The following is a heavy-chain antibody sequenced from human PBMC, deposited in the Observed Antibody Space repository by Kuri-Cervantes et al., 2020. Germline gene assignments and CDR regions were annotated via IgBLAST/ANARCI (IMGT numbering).Heavy chain of an antibody. CDR2: ISYDGSNK. D-gene: IGHD4-17*01. CDR3: ARVDTVTRWYYYYMDV. Sequence: GESLKISCAASGLTFSSHAMHWVRQAPGKGLEWVAVISYDGSNKYYADSVKGRFTISRDNAKNSLYLQMNSLRAEDTAVYCCARVDTVTRWYYYYMDVWGKGTTVTVSS. CDR1: GLTFSSHA. V-gene: IGHV3-30-3*01. J-gene: IGHJ6*03.